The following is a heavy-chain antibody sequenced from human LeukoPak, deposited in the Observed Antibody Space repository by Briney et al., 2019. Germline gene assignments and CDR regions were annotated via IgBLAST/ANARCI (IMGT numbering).Heavy chain of an antibody. D-gene: IGHD6-25*01. CDR3: ARRGYSSGWNRFDY. V-gene: IGHV3-30*02. J-gene: IGHJ4*02. CDR1: GFTFSSYG. CDR2: IRYDGSNK. Sequence: QPGGSLRLSCAASGFTFSSYGMHWVRQAPGKGLEWVAFIRYDGSNKYYADSVKGRFTISRDNAKNSLYLQMNSLRAEDTAVYYCARRGYSSGWNRFDYWGQGTLVTVSS.